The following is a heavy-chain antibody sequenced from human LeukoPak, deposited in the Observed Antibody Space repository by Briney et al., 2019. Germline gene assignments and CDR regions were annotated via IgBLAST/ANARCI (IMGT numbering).Heavy chain of an antibody. D-gene: IGHD3-10*02. J-gene: IGHJ6*03. CDR3: GGVRGDDYYYMDV. CDR1: GDSISSHY. Sequence: SETLSLTCSVSGDSISSHYKAWVRQPPGKGLEWIGSIYHSGSTYYNPSLKSRVTISVDTSKNQFSLKLSSVTAADTAVYYCGGVRGDDYYYMDVWGKGTTVTVSS. CDR2: IYHSGST. V-gene: IGHV4-38-2*02.